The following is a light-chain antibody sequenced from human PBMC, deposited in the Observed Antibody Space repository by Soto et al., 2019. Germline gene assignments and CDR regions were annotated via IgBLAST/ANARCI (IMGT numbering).Light chain of an antibody. J-gene: IGKJ3*01. CDR1: QSVSSY. V-gene: IGKV3-11*01. Sequence: EIVLTQSPATLSLSPGERATLSCRASQSVSSYLTWYQQKPGQAPRLLIYDASNRATGIPARFSGSGSGTDFSLTISSLEPEDVAVYYCQQRNNWPLFTFGPGTKVDIK. CDR3: QQRNNWPLFT. CDR2: DAS.